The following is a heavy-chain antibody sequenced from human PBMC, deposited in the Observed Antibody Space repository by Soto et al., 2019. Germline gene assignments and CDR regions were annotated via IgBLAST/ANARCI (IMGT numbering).Heavy chain of an antibody. CDR1: GDSVSSNSAA. J-gene: IGHJ3*02. CDR2: TYYRSKWYN. D-gene: IGHD3-22*01. Sequence: QTLSLTCAISGDSVSSNSAAWNWIRQSPSRGLEWLGRTYYRSKWYNDYAVSVKSRITINPDTSKNQFSLQLNSVTPEDTAVYYCARTYYYDSSGPDAFDIWGQGTMVTVSS. CDR3: ARTYYYDSSGPDAFDI. V-gene: IGHV6-1*01.